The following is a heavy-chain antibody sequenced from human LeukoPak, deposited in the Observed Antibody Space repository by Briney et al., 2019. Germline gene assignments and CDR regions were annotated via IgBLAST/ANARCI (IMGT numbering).Heavy chain of an antibody. Sequence: SVKVSCKASGGTFSSYAISWVRQAPGQGLEWTGGIIPIFGTANYAQKFQGRVTITADESTSTAYMELSSLRSEDTAVYYCARGDPITIFGVVIQYYYYMDVWGKGTTVTVSS. J-gene: IGHJ6*03. CDR3: ARGDPITIFGVVIQYYYYMDV. CDR2: IIPIFGTA. D-gene: IGHD3-3*01. CDR1: GGTFSSYA. V-gene: IGHV1-69*13.